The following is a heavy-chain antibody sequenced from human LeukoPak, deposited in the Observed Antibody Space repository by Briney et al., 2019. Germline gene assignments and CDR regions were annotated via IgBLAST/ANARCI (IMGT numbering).Heavy chain of an antibody. CDR3: ASWPVGWCGEDS. D-gene: IGHD3-10*01. CDR1: GFTFSNYW. CDR2: INKDGSIT. V-gene: IGHV3-74*01. J-gene: IGHJ4*02. Sequence: QPGGSLRLSCVASGFTFSNYWMHWVRQVPGKGPEWVSRINKDGSITNFADSVKGRFTISRDNAKNTLYLQMNSLRVEDTAVYYCASWPVGWCGEDSWGQGTLVTVSS.